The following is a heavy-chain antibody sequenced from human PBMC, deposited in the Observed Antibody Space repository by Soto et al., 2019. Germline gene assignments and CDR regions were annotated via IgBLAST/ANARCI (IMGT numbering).Heavy chain of an antibody. CDR3: ARGWYRWFDP. Sequence: TLSLTCAVYGGSFSGYYWSWIRQPPGKGLEWIGEINHSGSTNYNPSLKSRVTISVDTSKNQFSLKLSSVTAADTAVYYCARGWYRWFDPWGQGTLVTVSS. J-gene: IGHJ5*02. V-gene: IGHV4-34*01. D-gene: IGHD6-13*01. CDR2: INHSGST. CDR1: GGSFSGYY.